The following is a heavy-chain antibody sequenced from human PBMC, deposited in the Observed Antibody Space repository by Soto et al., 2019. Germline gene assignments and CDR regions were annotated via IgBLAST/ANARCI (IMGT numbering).Heavy chain of an antibody. Sequence: QVQLQESGPGLVKPSQTLSLTCTVSGGSISSGGYYWSWIRQHPGKGLEWIGYIYYSGSTYYNPSRESRVTLSVDTSKNQFSLKLSSVTAADTAVYYCAAQPYGSEPQDAFDIWGQGTMVTVSS. CDR3: AAQPYGSEPQDAFDI. D-gene: IGHD3-10*01. V-gene: IGHV4-31*03. J-gene: IGHJ3*02. CDR1: GGSISSGGYY. CDR2: IYYSGST.